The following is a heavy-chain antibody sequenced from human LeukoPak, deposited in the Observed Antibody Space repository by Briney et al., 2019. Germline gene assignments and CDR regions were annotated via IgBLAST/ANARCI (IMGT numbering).Heavy chain of an antibody. CDR1: GFTFSSYE. CDR2: ISSSDNTI. V-gene: IGHV3-48*03. Sequence: GGSLRLSCAASGFTFSSYEMNWVRQAPGKGLEWVSYISSSDNTIYYADSVKGRFTISRDNAKNSLYLQMNSLRAEDTAVYYCARNGLSIAAAGIRAFGYWGQGTLVTVSS. J-gene: IGHJ4*02. CDR3: ARNGLSIAAAGIRAFGY. D-gene: IGHD6-13*01.